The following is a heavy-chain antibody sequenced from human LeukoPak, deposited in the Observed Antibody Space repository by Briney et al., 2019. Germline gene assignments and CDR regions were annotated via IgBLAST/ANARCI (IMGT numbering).Heavy chain of an antibody. Sequence: GGSLRLSCAASGFTFSNYAMSWVRQAPGKGLDWVSGISGSGGSTYYADSVKGRFTISRDNSKNTLYLQMNSLRAEDTVVYYCGKHDGFYYRYFDYWGQGTLVTVSS. CDR2: ISGSGGST. V-gene: IGHV3-23*01. CDR1: GFTFSNYA. J-gene: IGHJ4*02. D-gene: IGHD5-24*01. CDR3: GKHDGFYYRYFDY.